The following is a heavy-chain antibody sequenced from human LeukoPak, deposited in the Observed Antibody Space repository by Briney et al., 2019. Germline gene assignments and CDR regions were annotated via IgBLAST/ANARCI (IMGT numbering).Heavy chain of an antibody. Sequence: PGGSLRLSCAASGFTFSSYWMNWVRQAPGKGLVWVSRINTDGSTTNYADSVKGRFTISRDNAKNTLYLQMNSLRGEDTAVYYCARDRQYGMDVWGQGTTVTVSS. V-gene: IGHV3-74*01. J-gene: IGHJ6*02. CDR3: ARDRQYGMDV. CDR1: GFTFSSYW. CDR2: INTDGSTT.